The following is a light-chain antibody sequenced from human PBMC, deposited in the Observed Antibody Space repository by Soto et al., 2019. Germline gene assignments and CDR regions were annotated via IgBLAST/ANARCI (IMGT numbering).Light chain of an antibody. Sequence: EIVMTQSPATLSVSPGERATLSCRASQSVTSNLAWYQQRPGQAPRLLIYGASTRATGIPARFSGSGSGTDFTLTISRLEPEDFAVYYCQQYSSSRTFGQGTKWIS. CDR2: GAS. J-gene: IGKJ1*01. CDR1: QSVTSN. V-gene: IGKV3-15*01. CDR3: QQYSSSRT.